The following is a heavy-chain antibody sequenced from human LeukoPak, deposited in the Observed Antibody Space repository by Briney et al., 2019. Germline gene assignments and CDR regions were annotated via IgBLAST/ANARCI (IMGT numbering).Heavy chain of an antibody. V-gene: IGHV1-2*02. CDR1: GYTFTGYY. CDR2: INPNSGGT. J-gene: IGHJ6*03. Sequence: ASVKVSCKASGYTFTGYYMHWVRQAPGQGLEWMGWINPNSGGTNYAQKFQGRVTMTRDTSISTAYMELSRLRSDDTAVYYCARGPPVAGYYYYYMDVWGKGTTVTISS. CDR3: ARGPPVAGYYYYYMDV. D-gene: IGHD6-19*01.